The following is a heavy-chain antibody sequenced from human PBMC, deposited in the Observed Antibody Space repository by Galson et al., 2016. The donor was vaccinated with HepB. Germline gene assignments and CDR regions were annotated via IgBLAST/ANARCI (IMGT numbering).Heavy chain of an antibody. V-gene: IGHV3-74*01. J-gene: IGHJ1*01. D-gene: IGHD6-6*01. Sequence: SLRLSCAASGFTFSSHWMHWVRQAPGKGLVWVSRINFDGSTINYADSVKGRFTISRDNAKNTLFLQMNSLRAEDTAVYYCARTLAGSSAAAYFQQWGQGTLVTVSS. CDR3: ARTLAGSSAAAYFQQ. CDR2: INFDGSTI. CDR1: GFTFSSHW.